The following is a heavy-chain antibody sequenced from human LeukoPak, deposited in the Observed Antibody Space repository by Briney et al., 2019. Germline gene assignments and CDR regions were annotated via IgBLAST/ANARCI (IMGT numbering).Heavy chain of an antibody. CDR2: INPSGGST. V-gene: IGHV1-46*01. D-gene: IGHD1-26*01. J-gene: IGHJ4*02. Sequence: ASVMVSCTASGYTFTSYYMHWVRQAPGQGLEWMGIINPSGGSTSYAQKFQGRVTMTRDMSTSTVYMELSSLRSEDTAVYYCARDPSGSYPKYYFDYWGQGTLVTVSS. CDR3: ARDPSGSYPKYYFDY. CDR1: GYTFTSYY.